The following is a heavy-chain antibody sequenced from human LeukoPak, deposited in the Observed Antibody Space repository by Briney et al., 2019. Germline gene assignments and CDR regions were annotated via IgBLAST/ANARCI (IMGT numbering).Heavy chain of an antibody. J-gene: IGHJ4*02. CDR2: ISYDGSNK. V-gene: IGHV3-30-3*01. CDR3: ASPMVRGVPY. CDR1: GFTFSSYA. D-gene: IGHD3-10*01. Sequence: GGSLRLSCAASGFTFSSYAMHWVRQAPGKGLEWVAAISYDGSNKYYADSVKGRFTISRDNSKNTLYLQMNSLRAEDTAVYYCASPMVRGVPYWGQGTLVTVSS.